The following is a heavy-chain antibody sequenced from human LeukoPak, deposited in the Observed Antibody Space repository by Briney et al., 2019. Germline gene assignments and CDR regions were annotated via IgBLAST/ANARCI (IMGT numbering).Heavy chain of an antibody. CDR2: IIPIFGTA. Sequence: SVKVSCKASGGTFSSYANSWVRQAPGQGLEWMGGIIPIFGTANYAQKFQGRVTITTDESTSTAYMELSSLRSEDTAVYYCARDGYYDILTGYYPNWFDPWGQGTLVTVSS. CDR1: GGTFSSYA. D-gene: IGHD3-9*01. J-gene: IGHJ5*02. V-gene: IGHV1-69*05. CDR3: ARDGYYDILTGYYPNWFDP.